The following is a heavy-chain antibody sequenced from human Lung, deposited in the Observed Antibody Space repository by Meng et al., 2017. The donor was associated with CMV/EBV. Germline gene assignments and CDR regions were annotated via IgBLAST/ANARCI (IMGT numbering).Heavy chain of an antibody. D-gene: IGHD3-22*01. J-gene: IGHJ3*02. CDR1: GYSFTSYW. Sequence: SXKGSGYSFTSYWIGWVRQMPGKGLEWMGIIYPGDSDTRYSPSFQGQVTISADKSISTAYLQWSSLKASDTAMYYCARLKNYYDSSGYLNAAFDIWGQGXMVTVSS. V-gene: IGHV5-51*01. CDR2: IYPGDSDT. CDR3: ARLKNYYDSSGYLNAAFDI.